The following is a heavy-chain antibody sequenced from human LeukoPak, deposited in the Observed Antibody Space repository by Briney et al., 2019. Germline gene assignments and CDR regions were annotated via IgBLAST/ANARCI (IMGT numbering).Heavy chain of an antibody. CDR3: TGIYYYDSSGPDY. Sequence: GGSLRLSCAASGFTFSNARMSWVRQAPGKGLEWVGRIKSKTDGGTTDYAAPVKGRFTISRDDSKNTLYLQMNSLKTEDTAVYYCTGIYYYDSSGPDYWGQGTLVTVSS. V-gene: IGHV3-15*01. CDR2: IKSKTDGGTT. D-gene: IGHD3-22*01. J-gene: IGHJ4*02. CDR1: GFTFSNAR.